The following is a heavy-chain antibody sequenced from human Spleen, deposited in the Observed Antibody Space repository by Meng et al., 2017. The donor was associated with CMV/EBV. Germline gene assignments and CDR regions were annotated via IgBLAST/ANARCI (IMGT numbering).Heavy chain of an antibody. Sequence: QVQLQECGPRLVDPSQTLSLTCTVSAGSMTSGNYYWSWIRQPPGKGLEWIGYIHHSGSAYYNPSLKSRVSISVDTSKNQFSLNLNSMTAADTAVYYCASFDHIPRRNYFDYWGQGTLVTVSS. J-gene: IGHJ4*02. CDR1: AGSMTSGNYY. CDR2: IHHSGSA. D-gene: IGHD2-21*01. V-gene: IGHV4-30-4*01. CDR3: ASFDHIPRRNYFDY.